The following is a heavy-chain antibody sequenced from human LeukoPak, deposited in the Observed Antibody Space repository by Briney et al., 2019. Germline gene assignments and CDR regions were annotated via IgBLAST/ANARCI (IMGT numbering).Heavy chain of an antibody. Sequence: PSETLSLTCTVSGGSISTYYWSWIRQPPGKGLEWIGYVFYTGNTNYNPSLKSRVTISVDTSKNQFFLNLTSVTAADTAVYYCAREKASTSWIIEYWGQGTLVTVSS. D-gene: IGHD6-13*01. J-gene: IGHJ4*02. CDR1: GGSISTYY. CDR3: AREKASTSWIIEY. V-gene: IGHV4-59*01. CDR2: VFYTGNT.